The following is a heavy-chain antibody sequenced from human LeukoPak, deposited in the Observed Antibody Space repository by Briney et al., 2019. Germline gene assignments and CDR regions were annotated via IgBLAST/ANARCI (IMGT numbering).Heavy chain of an antibody. CDR2: IYHSGST. J-gene: IGHJ6*03. V-gene: IGHV4-4*02. D-gene: IGHD4-17*01. CDR3: ARVGSTTVTTDYYYYMDV. CDR1: GGSISSSNW. Sequence: SETLSLTCAVSGGSISSSNWWSWVRQPPGKGLEWIGEIYHSGSTNYNPSLKSRVTISVDKSKNQFSLKLTSVTAADTAVYYCARVGSTTVTTDYYYYMDVWGKGTTVTVSS.